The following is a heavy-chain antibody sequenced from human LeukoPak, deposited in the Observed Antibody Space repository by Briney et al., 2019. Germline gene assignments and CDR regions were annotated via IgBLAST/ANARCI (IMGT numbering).Heavy chain of an antibody. Sequence: GASVKVSCKASGYTFTGYYMHWVRQAPGQGLEWMGWINPNSGGTNYAQKFQGRVTMTRDTSISTAYMELSRLRSDDTAVYYCARDLSGTYYDILTGYSPGDYWGQGTLVTVSS. CDR3: ARDLSGTYYDILTGYSPGDY. CDR1: GYTFTGYY. J-gene: IGHJ4*02. CDR2: INPNSGGT. V-gene: IGHV1-2*02. D-gene: IGHD3-9*01.